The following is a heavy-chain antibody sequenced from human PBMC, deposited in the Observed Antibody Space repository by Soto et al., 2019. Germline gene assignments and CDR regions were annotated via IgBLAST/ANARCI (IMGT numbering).Heavy chain of an antibody. D-gene: IGHD6-13*01. J-gene: IGHJ2*01. Sequence: QVQLQESGPGLVKPSETLSLTCTVSGGSINSYYWSWIRQPPGKGLEWIGYIYYSGSTNYNPSLKRRVTISVDTSKNQFSLKLSSVTAADTTAYYCARLTLPRSSSWYPAWYFDLWGRGTLVTVSS. V-gene: IGHV4-59*08. CDR2: IYYSGST. CDR1: GGSINSYY. CDR3: ARLTLPRSSSWYPAWYFDL.